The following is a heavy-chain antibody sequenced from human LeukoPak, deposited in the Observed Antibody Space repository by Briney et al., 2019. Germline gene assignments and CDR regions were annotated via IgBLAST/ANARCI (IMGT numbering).Heavy chain of an antibody. Sequence: PGGSLRLSCEASGFSFSSYGITWVRQAPGKGLEWVSGISGSSGNIYYADSVKGRFTISRDNAKNSLYLQMNSLRAEDTAVYYCAELGITMIGGVWGKGTTVTISS. CDR2: ISGSSGNI. V-gene: IGHV3-21*01. CDR3: AELGITMIGGV. D-gene: IGHD3-10*02. J-gene: IGHJ6*04. CDR1: GFSFSSYG.